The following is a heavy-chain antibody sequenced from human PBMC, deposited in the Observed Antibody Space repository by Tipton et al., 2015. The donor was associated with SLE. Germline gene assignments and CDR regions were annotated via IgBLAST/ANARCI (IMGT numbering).Heavy chain of an antibody. Sequence: LRLSCAVSGFSLSSGFYWGWIRQPPGKGLEWIGSIYHSGSTYYNPSLKSRVTISVDTSKNQFSLNLRSVTAADTAVYYCTRGPYCSVDSCYRGMDVWGQGTTVTVSS. D-gene: IGHD2-15*01. CDR2: IYHSGST. CDR1: GFSLSSGFY. V-gene: IGHV4-38-2*01. CDR3: TRGPYCSVDSCYRGMDV. J-gene: IGHJ6*02.